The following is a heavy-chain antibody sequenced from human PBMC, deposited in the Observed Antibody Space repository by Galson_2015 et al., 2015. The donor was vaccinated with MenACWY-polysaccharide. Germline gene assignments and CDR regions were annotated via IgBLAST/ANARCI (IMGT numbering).Heavy chain of an antibody. D-gene: IGHD3-16*01. CDR2: INADGSAT. CDR1: GFSFSTYW. CDR3: GRAPTKGEFPFSGWYIDY. J-gene: IGHJ4*02. V-gene: IGHV3-74*01. Sequence: SLRLSCAASGFSFSTYWMHWVRHAPGKGLVWVSRINADGSATDYADSVRGRFTISRDNAKNTMYLQMNSLRAEDTAVYYCGRAPTKGEFPFSGWYIDYWGQGSLVTVSS.